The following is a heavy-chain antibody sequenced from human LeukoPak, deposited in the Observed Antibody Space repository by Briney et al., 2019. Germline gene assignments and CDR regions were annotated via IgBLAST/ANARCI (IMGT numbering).Heavy chain of an antibody. V-gene: IGHV3-15*01. CDR1: GFTFSNAW. J-gene: IGHJ4*02. CDR3: TTVPEGYCVSATCYSYFDY. CDR2: IKSKPDGGTT. D-gene: IGHD2-2*02. Sequence: GGSLRLSCAASGFTFSNAWMSWVRQAPGKGLEWVGRIKSKPDGGTTDYAAPVEGRFTISRDDSKNTLYLQMNSLKAEDTAVYYCTTVPEGYCVSATCYSYFDYWGQGTLVTVSS.